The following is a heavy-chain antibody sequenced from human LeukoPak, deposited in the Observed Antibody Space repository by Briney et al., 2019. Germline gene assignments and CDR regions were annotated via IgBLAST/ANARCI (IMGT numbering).Heavy chain of an antibody. V-gene: IGHV1-8*02. D-gene: IGHD3-10*01. CDR2: MNPNSGNT. CDR1: GYTFTGYY. J-gene: IGHJ5*02. CDR3: ARGPNGGSGSRWFDP. Sequence: ASVKLSCKASGYTFTGYYMHWVRQAPGQGLECMGWMNPNSGNTGYAQKFQGRVTMTRNTSISTAYMELSSLRFEDTAVYYCARGPNGGSGSRWFDPWGQGTLVTVSS.